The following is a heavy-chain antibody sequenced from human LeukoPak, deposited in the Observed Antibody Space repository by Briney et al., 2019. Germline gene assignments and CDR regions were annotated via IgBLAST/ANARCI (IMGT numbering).Heavy chain of an antibody. CDR3: ARSYYDRRAFDI. J-gene: IGHJ3*02. CDR2: IIPIFGTA. CDR1: GGTFSSYA. V-gene: IGHV1-69*13. Sequence: GASVKVSCKASGGTFSSYANSWVRQAPGQGLEWMGGIIPIFGTANYAQKFQGRVTITADESTSTAYMELSSLRSEDTAVYYCARSYYDRRAFDIWGQGTMVTVSS. D-gene: IGHD3-22*01.